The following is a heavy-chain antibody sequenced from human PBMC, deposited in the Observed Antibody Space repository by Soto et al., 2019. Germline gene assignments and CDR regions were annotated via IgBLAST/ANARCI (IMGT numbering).Heavy chain of an antibody. D-gene: IGHD3-3*01. J-gene: IGHJ3*02. Sequence: SETLSLTCSVSGGSISSYFKNWIRQAPGKGLEWIGCIYDSADANYNPSLKSRVTLALDTSKNQFSLKLTSVTAADTAVYYCVSSRTAVFGDALDIWALGTMVTVSS. V-gene: IGHV4-59*03. CDR1: GGSISSYF. CDR3: VSSRTAVFGDALDI. CDR2: IYDSADA.